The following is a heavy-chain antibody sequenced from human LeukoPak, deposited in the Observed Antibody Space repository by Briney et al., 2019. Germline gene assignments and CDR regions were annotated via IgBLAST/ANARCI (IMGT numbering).Heavy chain of an antibody. Sequence: GGSLRLSCAASGFTFSSYSMNWVRQAPGRGLEWVSSISSSSSYIYYADSVKGRFTISRDNAKNSLYLQMNSLRAEDTAVYYCAIGIAALGFDPWGQGTLVTVSS. CDR1: GFTFSSYS. V-gene: IGHV3-21*01. CDR2: ISSSSSYI. J-gene: IGHJ5*02. D-gene: IGHD6-6*01. CDR3: AIGIAALGFDP.